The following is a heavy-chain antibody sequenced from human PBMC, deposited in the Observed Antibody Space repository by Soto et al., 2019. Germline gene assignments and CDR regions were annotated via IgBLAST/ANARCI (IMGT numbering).Heavy chain of an antibody. D-gene: IGHD6-13*01. CDR2: IYSGGST. CDR3: ARYSSSWQGPWFDP. Sequence: GGSLRLSFAVSGFTVSSNYMSWVRQPPGKGPEWVSVIYSGGSTYYADSVKGRFTISRDNSKNTLYLQMNSLRAEDTAVYYCARYSSSWQGPWFDPWGQGTLVTVSS. J-gene: IGHJ5*02. CDR1: GFTVSSNY. V-gene: IGHV3-53*01.